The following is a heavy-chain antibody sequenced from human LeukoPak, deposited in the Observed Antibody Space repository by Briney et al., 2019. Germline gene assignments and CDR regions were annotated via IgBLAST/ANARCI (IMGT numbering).Heavy chain of an antibody. D-gene: IGHD4-17*01. Sequence: GASVKVSCKASADTFTNFAISWVRQAPGQGLEWMGRIIPLFGTADYAQKFQGRLTIIADHATSTAYMQLSSPTSEDTAVYYCASPNDYGDHDLDAFDIWGQGTMVTVSS. CDR1: ADTFTNFA. CDR2: IIPLFGTA. J-gene: IGHJ3*02. V-gene: IGHV1-69*13. CDR3: ASPNDYGDHDLDAFDI.